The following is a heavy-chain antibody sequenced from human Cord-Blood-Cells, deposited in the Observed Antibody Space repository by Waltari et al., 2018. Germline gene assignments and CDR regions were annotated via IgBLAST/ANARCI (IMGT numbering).Heavy chain of an antibody. J-gene: IGHJ4*02. V-gene: IGHV3-21*01. CDR1: GFTFRSHS. CDR3: ARSGYSSSSFDY. CDR2: ISSSSSYI. D-gene: IGHD6-6*01. Sequence: EVQLVEPGGGMVQPGGSLRLSWAASGFTFRSHSLNWARQAPGKGLEWVSSISSSSSYIYYADSVKGRFTISRDNAKNSLYLQMNSLRAEDTAVYYCARSGYSSSSFDYWGQGTLVTVSS.